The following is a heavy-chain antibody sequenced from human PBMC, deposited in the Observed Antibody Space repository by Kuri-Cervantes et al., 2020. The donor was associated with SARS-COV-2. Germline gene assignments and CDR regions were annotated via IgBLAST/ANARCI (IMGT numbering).Heavy chain of an antibody. CDR3: ARGDPKPYDSRFVHAFDI. J-gene: IGHJ3*02. CDR1: GGSFSTYA. V-gene: IGHV1-69*13. Sequence: SVKVSCKVSGGSFSTYAITWVRQAPGQGLEWMGGIIPIFRKLNYAQKFQGRVTITADEPTTTAYMELSSLKSGDTAVYYCARGDPKPYDSRFVHAFDIWGQETMVTVSS. D-gene: IGHD3-22*01. CDR2: IIPIFRKL.